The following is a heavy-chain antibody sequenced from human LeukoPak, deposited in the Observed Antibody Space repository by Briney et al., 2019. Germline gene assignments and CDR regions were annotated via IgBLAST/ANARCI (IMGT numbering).Heavy chain of an antibody. J-gene: IGHJ4*02. Sequence: GGSLRLSCAASGFTFSTYDMSWVRQAPGKGLECVASISRGGGGSTYYADSVKGRFTISRDNSKNTLYLQMNSLRAEDTAVYYCAARPPRDYGAFSWGQGTLVTVSS. CDR3: AARPPRDYGAFS. V-gene: IGHV3-23*01. CDR1: GFTFSTYD. D-gene: IGHD4-17*01. CDR2: ISRGGGGST.